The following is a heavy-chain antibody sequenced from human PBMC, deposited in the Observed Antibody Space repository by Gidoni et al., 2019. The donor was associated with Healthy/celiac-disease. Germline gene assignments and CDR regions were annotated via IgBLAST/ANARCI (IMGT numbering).Heavy chain of an antibody. V-gene: IGHV1-69*01. D-gene: IGHD3-16*01. CDR3: ARTAVMRPGSWFDP. CDR1: GGTFSSYD. CDR2: IIPIFGTA. Sequence: QVQLVQSGAEVKKPGSSVKVSCTASGGTFSSYDISWVRQAPGQGLEWMGGIIPIFGTANYAQKFQGRGTITADESTSTAYMELSSLRSEDTAVYYCARTAVMRPGSWFDPWGQGTLVTVSS. J-gene: IGHJ5*02.